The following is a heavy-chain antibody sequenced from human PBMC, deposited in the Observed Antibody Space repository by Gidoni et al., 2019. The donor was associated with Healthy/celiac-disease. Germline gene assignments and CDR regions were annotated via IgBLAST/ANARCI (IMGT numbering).Heavy chain of an antibody. V-gene: IGHV1-2*02. J-gene: IGHJ4*02. Sequence: QVQLVQSGAEVKKPGASVKVSCKASGYTFTGYYMHWVRQAPGQGLEWMGWINPNSGGTNYAQKFQGRVTMTRDTSISTAYMELSRLRSDDTAVYYCARDFPDILTGDTVDYWGQGTLVTVSS. CDR2: INPNSGGT. CDR3: ARDFPDILTGDTVDY. CDR1: GYTFTGYY. D-gene: IGHD3-9*01.